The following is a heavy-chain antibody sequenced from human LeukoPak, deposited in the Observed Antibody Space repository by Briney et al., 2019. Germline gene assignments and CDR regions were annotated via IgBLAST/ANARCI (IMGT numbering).Heavy chain of an antibody. CDR3: ARGPYDFWSGSYFDY. V-gene: IGHV1-46*01. Sequence: ASVKVSCKASGYTFTSHYMHWVRQAPGQGLEWMGIINPSGGSTSYAQKFQGRVTMTRDTSTSTVYMELSSLRSEDTAVYYCARGPYDFWSGSYFDYWGQGTLVTVSS. CDR2: INPSGGST. CDR1: GYTFTSHY. D-gene: IGHD3-3*01. J-gene: IGHJ4*02.